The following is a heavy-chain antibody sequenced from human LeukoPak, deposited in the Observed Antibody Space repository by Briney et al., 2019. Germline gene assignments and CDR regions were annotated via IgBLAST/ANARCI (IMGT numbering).Heavy chain of an antibody. J-gene: IGHJ4*02. V-gene: IGHV3-30*03. CDR2: ISYDGSNK. D-gene: IGHD3-22*01. CDR3: ARWRSGYYKYAFDY. Sequence: GGSLRLSCAASGFTFSSYGMHWVRQAPGKGLEWVAVISYDGSNKYYADSVKGRFTISRDNSKNTLYLQMNSLRAEDTAVYYCARWRSGYYKYAFDYWGQGTLVTVSS. CDR1: GFTFSSYG.